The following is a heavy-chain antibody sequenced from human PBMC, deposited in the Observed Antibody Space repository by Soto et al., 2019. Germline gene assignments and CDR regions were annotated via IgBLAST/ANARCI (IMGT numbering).Heavy chain of an antibody. V-gene: IGHV3-23*01. Sequence: ESGGGLVQPGGSLRLSCAASGFTFSSYAMSWVRQAPGKGLEWVSAISGSGGSTYYADSVKGRFTISRDNSKNTLYLQINNLRAEETAVYYCAKDGKIAAAGTGGVRNYYFGMDVWGQGTTVTVSS. CDR1: GFTFSSYA. CDR3: AKDGKIAAAGTGGVRNYYFGMDV. J-gene: IGHJ6*02. D-gene: IGHD6-13*01. CDR2: ISGSGGST.